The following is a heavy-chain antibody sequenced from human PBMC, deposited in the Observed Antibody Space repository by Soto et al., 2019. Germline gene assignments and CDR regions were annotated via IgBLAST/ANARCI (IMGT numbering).Heavy chain of an antibody. CDR3: ARALTTLRYFDWFPADYFDY. V-gene: IGHV3-74*01. J-gene: IGHJ4*02. Sequence: EVQLVESGGGLVQPGGSLRLSCAASGFTFSSYWMHWVRQAPGKGLVWVSRINSDGSSTSYADSVKGRFTISRDNAKNTLYLQMNSLRAKDTAVYYCARALTTLRYFDWFPADYFDYWGQGTLVTVSS. CDR1: GFTFSSYW. D-gene: IGHD3-9*01. CDR2: INSDGSST.